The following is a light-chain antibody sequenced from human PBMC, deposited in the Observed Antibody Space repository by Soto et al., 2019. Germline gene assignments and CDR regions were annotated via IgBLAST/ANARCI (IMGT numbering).Light chain of an antibody. J-gene: IGKJ4*01. V-gene: IGKV3-15*01. CDR2: GAS. CDR1: QSVSSN. Sequence: IVMTQSPATLSVSPGERATLSCRASQSVSSNLACYQQKPGHAPMLLIYGASTRATGIPARFSGSGSGTDFTLTISSLEPEDFAVYYCQQRSNWPPVFGGGTKVDIK. CDR3: QQRSNWPPV.